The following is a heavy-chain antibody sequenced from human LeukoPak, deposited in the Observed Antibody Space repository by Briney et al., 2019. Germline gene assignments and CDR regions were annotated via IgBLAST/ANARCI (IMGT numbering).Heavy chain of an antibody. Sequence: GASVKVSCKASGYTFTSYAMHWVRQAPGQRLEWMGWINAGNGNTKYSLKSQGRVTITRDTSASTAYMELSSLRSEDTAVYYCARPTYYDYVWGSYRYSSDAFDIWGQGTMVTVSS. V-gene: IGHV1-3*01. CDR3: ARPTYYDYVWGSYRYSSDAFDI. D-gene: IGHD3-16*02. CDR2: INAGNGNT. CDR1: GYTFTSYA. J-gene: IGHJ3*02.